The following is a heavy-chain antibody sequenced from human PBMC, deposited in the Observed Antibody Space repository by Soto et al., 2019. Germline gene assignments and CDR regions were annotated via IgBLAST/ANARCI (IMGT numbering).Heavy chain of an antibody. D-gene: IGHD3-10*01. J-gene: IGHJ5*02. CDR1: GGTFSSYV. Sequence: SVKVSCKASGGTFSSYVISWVRQAPGQGLEWMGGIIPIFGTANYAQKFQGRVTITADESTSTAYMELSSLRSEDTAVYYCVWFGELLYGRLPWGQGTLVTVSS. V-gene: IGHV1-69*13. CDR3: VWFGELLYGRLP. CDR2: IIPIFGTA.